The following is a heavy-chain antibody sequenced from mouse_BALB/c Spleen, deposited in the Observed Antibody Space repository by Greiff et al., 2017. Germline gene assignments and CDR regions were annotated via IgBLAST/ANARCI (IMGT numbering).Heavy chain of an antibody. D-gene: IGHD1-1*01. CDR2: ISSGSSTI. J-gene: IGHJ4*01. CDR3: ARRGYYSSSFYAMDY. V-gene: IGHV5-17*02. CDR1: GFTFSSFG. Sequence: EVQLVESGGGLVQPGGSRKLSCAASGFTFSSFGMHWVRQAPEKGLEWVAYISSGSSTIYYADTVKGRFTISRDNPKNTLFLQMTSLRSEDTAMYYCARRGYYSSSFYAMDYWGQGTSVTVSS.